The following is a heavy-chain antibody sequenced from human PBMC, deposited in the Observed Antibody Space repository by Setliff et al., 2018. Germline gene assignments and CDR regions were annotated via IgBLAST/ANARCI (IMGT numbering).Heavy chain of an antibody. CDR3: ARHKVIKKEFIRLTWFDP. J-gene: IGHJ5*02. D-gene: IGHD3-10*01. CDR1: GGSISSYY. Sequence: PSETLSLTCTVSGGSISSYYWSWIRQPPGKGLEWIGYIYTSGSTNYNPSLKSRVTISGDTSKNQFSLNLNSVTAADTAVYYCARHKVIKKEFIRLTWFDPWGQGTPVTVSS. V-gene: IGHV4-59*08. CDR2: IYTSGST.